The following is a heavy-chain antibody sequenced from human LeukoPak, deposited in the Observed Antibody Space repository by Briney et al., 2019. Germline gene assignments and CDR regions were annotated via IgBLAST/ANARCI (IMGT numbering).Heavy chain of an antibody. V-gene: IGHV3-33*01. CDR1: GFTFSTYG. CDR3: ARSTSSEYDIYHFDY. J-gene: IGHJ4*02. D-gene: IGHD3/OR15-3a*01. Sequence: GGSLRLSCAASGFTFSTYGMHWARQAPGKGLEWVAVIWYDGSNKYYADSVKGRFTISRDNSKNTLYLQMNSLRAEDTAVYYCARSTSSEYDIYHFDYWGQGTLVTVSS. CDR2: IWYDGSNK.